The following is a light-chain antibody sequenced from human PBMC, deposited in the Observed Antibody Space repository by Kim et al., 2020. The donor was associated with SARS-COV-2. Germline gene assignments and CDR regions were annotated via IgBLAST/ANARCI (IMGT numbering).Light chain of an antibody. J-gene: IGKJ1*01. V-gene: IGKV1-17*01. CDR1: QGIRSD. CDR2: AAS. CDR3: LQHTTYPRT. Sequence: DIQMTQSPPSLSASVGDRVTITCRASQGIRSDLGWYQQRPGKAPKLLIYAASSLQSGVPSRFSGSGSGTDFTLTISSLQPEDFATYYCLQHTTYPRTFGQGTKVDIK.